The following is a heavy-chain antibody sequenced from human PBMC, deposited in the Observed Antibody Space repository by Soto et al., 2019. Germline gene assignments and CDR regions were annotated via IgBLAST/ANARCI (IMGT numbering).Heavy chain of an antibody. Sequence: PSETLSLTCAVSGGSISSSNWWSWVRQPPGKGLEWIGEIYHSGSTNYNPSLKSRVTISVDKSKNQFSLKLSSVTAADTAVYYCARATITIFGVVIRVGWFDHWGQGTLVTVSS. CDR2: IYHSGST. V-gene: IGHV4-4*02. D-gene: IGHD3-3*01. J-gene: IGHJ5*02. CDR3: ARATITIFGVVIRVGWFDH. CDR1: GGSISSSNW.